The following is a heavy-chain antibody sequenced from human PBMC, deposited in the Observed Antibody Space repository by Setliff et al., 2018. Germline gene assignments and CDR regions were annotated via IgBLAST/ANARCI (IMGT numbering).Heavy chain of an antibody. J-gene: IGHJ4*02. CDR2: ISYDGSNK. Sequence: PGGSLRLSWAASGFTFSSYGMHWVRQAPGKGLEWVAVISYDGSNKYYADSVKGRFTISRDNSKNTLYLQMNSLRAEDTAVYYCARDNGGSGWYRFYFDYWGQGTLVTVSS. CDR1: GFTFSSYG. CDR3: ARDNGGSGWYRFYFDY. D-gene: IGHD6-19*01. V-gene: IGHV3-30*03.